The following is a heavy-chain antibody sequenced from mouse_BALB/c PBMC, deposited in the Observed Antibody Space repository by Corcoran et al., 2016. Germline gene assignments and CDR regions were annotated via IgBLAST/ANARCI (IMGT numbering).Heavy chain of an antibody. Sequence: EVQLQQSGPELVKPGASVKISCKASGYSFTGYYMHWVKQSHVKSLEWIGRINPYNGATSYNQNFKDKASLTVDKSSSTAYMERHSLTSEDSTVYYCARSDAGTGFDYWGQGTTLTVSS. CDR1: GYSFTGYY. CDR3: ARSDAGTGFDY. D-gene: IGHD4-1*01. V-gene: IGHV1-26*01. CDR2: INPYNGAT. J-gene: IGHJ2*01.